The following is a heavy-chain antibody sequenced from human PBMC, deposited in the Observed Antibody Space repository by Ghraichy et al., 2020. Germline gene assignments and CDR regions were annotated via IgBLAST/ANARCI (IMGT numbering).Heavy chain of an antibody. CDR2: ISGSGGST. CDR1: GFTFSSYA. D-gene: IGHD3-10*01. V-gene: IGHV3-23*01. J-gene: IGHJ4*02. Sequence: GGSLRLSCAASGFTFSSYAMSWVRQAPGKGLEWVSAISGSGGSTYYADSVKGRFTISRDNSKNTLYLQMNSLRAEDTAVYYCAKDFDRGPPLGSYFDYWGQGTLVTVSS. CDR3: AKDFDRGPPLGSYFDY.